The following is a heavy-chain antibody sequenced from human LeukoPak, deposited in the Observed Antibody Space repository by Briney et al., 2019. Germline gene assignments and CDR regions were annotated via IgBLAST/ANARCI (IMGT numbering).Heavy chain of an antibody. Sequence: GGSLRLSCGASGFTFSSYAMSWVRQAPGRGLEWVSAICKSGGSTFYADSVRGRFTISRDNSKNTLYLQMNSLRAEDTAVYYCVREGGYCSGGSCYSGLFFDYWGQGTLVTVSS. V-gene: IGHV3-23*01. J-gene: IGHJ4*02. D-gene: IGHD2-15*01. CDR3: VREGGYCSGGSCYSGLFFDY. CDR2: ICKSGGST. CDR1: GFTFSSYA.